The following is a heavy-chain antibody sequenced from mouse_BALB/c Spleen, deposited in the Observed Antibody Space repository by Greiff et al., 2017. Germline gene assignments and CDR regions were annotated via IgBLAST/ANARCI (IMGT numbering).Heavy chain of an antibody. CDR2: IDPENGNT. CDR1: GFNIKDYH. D-gene: IGHD2-1*01. J-gene: IGHJ4*01. V-gene: IGHV14-1*02. Sequence: VQLQQSGAELVRPGALVKLSCKASGFNIKDYHMHWVKQRPEQGLEWIGWIDPENGNTIYDPKFQGKASITADTSSNTAYLQLSSLTSEDTAVYYCARGNYYGYWGQGTSVTVSS. CDR3: ARGNYYGY.